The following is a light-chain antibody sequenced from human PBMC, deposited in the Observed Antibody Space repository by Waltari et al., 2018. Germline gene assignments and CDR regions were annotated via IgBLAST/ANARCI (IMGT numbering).Light chain of an antibody. CDR2: GDS. CDR3: ATSDDGLPGWV. V-gene: IGLV1-44*01. J-gene: IGLJ3*02. CDR1: NSNIGSNS. Sequence: QSVVTQPPSASGTPGQRVTISCSGSNSNIGSNSVNWYQHLPGAAPKLLIYGDSHRPSGVPDRFSGSKSDTSAPLSISGLQSEDEADYYCATSDDGLPGWVFGGGTKLTVV.